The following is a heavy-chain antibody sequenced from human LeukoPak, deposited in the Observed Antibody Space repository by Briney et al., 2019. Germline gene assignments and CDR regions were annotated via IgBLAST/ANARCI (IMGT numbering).Heavy chain of an antibody. CDR2: ISDSGNT. Sequence: GGSLRLSCAASGFTLSSYAMSWVRQAPGKGLEWVSAISDSGNTYHADSVKGRFTISRDSSKNTLFLQMSRLRPEDAAVYYCAKAPVTTCRGAYCYPFDYWGQGTLVTVSS. CDR3: AKAPVTTCRGAYCYPFDY. CDR1: GFTLSSYA. J-gene: IGHJ4*02. V-gene: IGHV3-23*01. D-gene: IGHD2-21*01.